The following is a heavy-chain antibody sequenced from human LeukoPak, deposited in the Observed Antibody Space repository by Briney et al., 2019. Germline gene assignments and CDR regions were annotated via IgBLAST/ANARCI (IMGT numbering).Heavy chain of an antibody. V-gene: IGHV3-23*01. J-gene: IGHJ4*02. CDR3: AEVGIGWVAFEN. CDR1: GFAFSNYG. CDR2: VSDSGGGT. Sequence: GGSLRLSCAASGFAFSNYGMTWVRQVPGKGLEWVAAVSDSGGGTFYAGSAKDRFTISRDNSKNTMFLQMNSLRSEDTAVYYCAEVGIGWVAFENWGQGTQVTVSS. D-gene: IGHD2-15*01.